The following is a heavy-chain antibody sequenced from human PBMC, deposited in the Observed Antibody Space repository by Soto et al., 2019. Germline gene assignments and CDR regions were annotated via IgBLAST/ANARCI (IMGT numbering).Heavy chain of an antibody. D-gene: IGHD3-22*01. V-gene: IGHV3-33*01. Sequence: GGSLRLSCAASGFTFSSYGMHWVRQAPGKGLEWVAVIWYDGSNKYYADSVKGRFTISRDNSKNTLYLQMNSLGAEDTAVYYCARDLDYDSSGYYPDYWGQGTLVTVSS. J-gene: IGHJ4*02. CDR3: ARDLDYDSSGYYPDY. CDR2: IWYDGSNK. CDR1: GFTFSSYG.